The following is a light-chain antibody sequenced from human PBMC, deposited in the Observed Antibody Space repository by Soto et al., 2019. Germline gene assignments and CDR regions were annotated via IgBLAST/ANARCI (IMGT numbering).Light chain of an antibody. CDR3: CSYAGSYTLI. J-gene: IGLJ2*01. Sequence: QSALTQPASVSGSPGQSITISCTGTSSDVVGYNLVSWYQQHPGKAPKLIIYQDTQRPSGVSDRFSASKSGNTASLPISGLQTEDEADYYCCSYAGSYTLILGGGTKLTVL. V-gene: IGLV2-23*01. CDR1: SSDVVGYNL. CDR2: QDT.